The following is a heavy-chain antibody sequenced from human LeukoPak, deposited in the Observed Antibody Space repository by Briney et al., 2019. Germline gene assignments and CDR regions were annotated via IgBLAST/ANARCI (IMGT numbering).Heavy chain of an antibody. D-gene: IGHD2-15*01. CDR2: IYHSGST. CDR3: ARDGLYCSGGSCSHTHFDY. CDR1: GGSISSGGYS. J-gene: IGHJ4*02. V-gene: IGHV4-30-2*01. Sequence: SQTLSLTCAVSGGSISSGGYSWSWIRQPPGKGLEWIGYIYHSGSTYYNPSLKSRVTISVDRSKNQFSLKLSSVTAADTAVYYRARDGLYCSGGSCSHTHFDYWGQGTLVTVSS.